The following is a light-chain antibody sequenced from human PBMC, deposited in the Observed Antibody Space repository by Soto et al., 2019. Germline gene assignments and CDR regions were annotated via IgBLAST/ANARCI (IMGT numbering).Light chain of an antibody. CDR2: AAS. J-gene: IGKJ5*01. V-gene: IGKV1-17*01. CDR3: QQADSMPRT. CDR1: QRIGDG. Sequence: DIQMTQSPSSLSASVGDRVTIACRASQRIGDGLGWYQQKPGQAPKLLIYAASKLQSGVPSRFSGSGSRTEFTLTISSLQPEDVVTYYCQQADSMPRTFGQGTRLEIK.